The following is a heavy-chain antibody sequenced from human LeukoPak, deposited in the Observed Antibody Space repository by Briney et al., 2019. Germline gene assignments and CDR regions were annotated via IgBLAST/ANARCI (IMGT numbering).Heavy chain of an antibody. V-gene: IGHV3-30*03. J-gene: IGHJ6*02. D-gene: IGHD6-19*01. Sequence: GGSLRLSCAASGFTFNTYGMHWVRQTPGKGLEWVAVISYDGNNNYYADSLKGRFTISRDNSKNMLYLQMNSLRADDTAVYYCARDKVAVAGTSYFYGMDVWGQGTTVTVPS. CDR3: ARDKVAVAGTSYFYGMDV. CDR1: GFTFNTYG. CDR2: ISYDGNNN.